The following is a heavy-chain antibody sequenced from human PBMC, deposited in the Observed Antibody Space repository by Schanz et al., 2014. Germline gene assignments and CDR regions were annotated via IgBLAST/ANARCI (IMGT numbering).Heavy chain of an antibody. CDR2: ISGSCGST. Sequence: EVQLLESGGGLVQPGGSLRLSCAASGFTFTTHSMTWVRQAPGKGLEWVSGISGSCGSTYYAGSVTGRFTISRDNSKTTLSQQKNSLGAEDTAVYYCAKGLYYDNTGGGFDYWGQGTLVTVSS. CDR3: AKGLYYDNTGGGFDY. CDR1: GFTFTTHS. J-gene: IGHJ4*02. V-gene: IGHV3-23*01. D-gene: IGHD3-16*01.